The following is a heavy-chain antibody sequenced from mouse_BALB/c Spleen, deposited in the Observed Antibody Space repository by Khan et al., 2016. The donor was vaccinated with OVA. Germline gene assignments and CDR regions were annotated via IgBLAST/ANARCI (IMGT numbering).Heavy chain of an antibody. D-gene: IGHD2-2*01. CDR2: IDPFSGGT. CDR3: TRHGYVAWFTY. CDR1: GYSFTSYY. Sequence: VQLQQSGPELMKPGASVKISCKASGYSFTSYYIHWVMQSHGKGLEWIGYIDPFSGGTTYNQKFQGKATLTVDKSSSTAYIDLIKLTSEDFAVYYCTRHGYVAWFTYWGQGTLVTVSA. J-gene: IGHJ3*01. V-gene: IGHV1-31*01.